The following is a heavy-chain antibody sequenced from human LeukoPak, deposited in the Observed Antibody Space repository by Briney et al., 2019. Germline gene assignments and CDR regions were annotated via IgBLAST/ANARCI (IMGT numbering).Heavy chain of an antibody. J-gene: IGHJ4*02. D-gene: IGHD6-19*01. CDR1: GGSFSGYY. CDR2: INHSGST. Sequence: PSETLSLTCAVYGGSFSGYYWSWIRQPPGKGLEWIGEINHSGSTNYNPSLKSRVTISVDTSKNQFSLKLSSVTAADTAVYYCARGRDEGYSSGWYTPDYFDYWGQGTLVTVSS. CDR3: ARGRDEGYSSGWYTPDYFDY. V-gene: IGHV4-34*01.